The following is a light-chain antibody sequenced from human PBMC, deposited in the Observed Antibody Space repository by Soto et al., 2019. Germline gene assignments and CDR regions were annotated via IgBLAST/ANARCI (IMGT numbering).Light chain of an antibody. CDR1: QSVSSSY. Sequence: EIVLTQSPGTLSLSPGERATLSCRARQSVSSSYLAWYQQKAGQAPRLLIYGASSRATGIPDRFSGSGSGTDFTLTISRLETEDSAVYYCQQYGSSPPNTFGQGTKLEIK. CDR2: GAS. J-gene: IGKJ2*01. CDR3: QQYGSSPPNT. V-gene: IGKV3-20*01.